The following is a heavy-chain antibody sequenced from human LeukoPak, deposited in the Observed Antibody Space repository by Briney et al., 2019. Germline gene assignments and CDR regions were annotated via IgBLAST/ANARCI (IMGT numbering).Heavy chain of an antibody. V-gene: IGHV1-2*02. Sequence: ASVKVSRKASGYTFTGYYMHWVRQAPGQGLEWMGWINPTGGNTNYAQRFQGRVTMTRDTSISTAYMELSRLRSDDTAVYYCARNGDYLRGLNWFDPWGQGTLVTVSS. CDR3: ARNGDYLRGLNWFDP. CDR1: GYTFTGYY. CDR2: INPTGGNT. J-gene: IGHJ5*02. D-gene: IGHD4-17*01.